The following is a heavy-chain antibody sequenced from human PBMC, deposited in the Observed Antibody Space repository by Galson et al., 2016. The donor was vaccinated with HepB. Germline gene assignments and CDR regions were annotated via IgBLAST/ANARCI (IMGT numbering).Heavy chain of an antibody. CDR2: ISTRRTT. CDR1: GFVFSNFG. CDR3: AKDGSYSGNLHGYFDY. J-gene: IGHJ4*02. V-gene: IGHV3-23*01. Sequence: SLRLSCAASGFVFSNFGLSWVRQAPGKGLEWVASISTRRTTYYSDSVQGRFTISRDNSNNTLYLQMNGLRADDTALYYCAKDGSYSGNLHGYFDYWGQGTLVTVSS. D-gene: IGHD1-26*01.